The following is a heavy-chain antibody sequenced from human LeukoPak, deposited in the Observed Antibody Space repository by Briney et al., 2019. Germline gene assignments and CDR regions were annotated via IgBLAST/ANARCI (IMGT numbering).Heavy chain of an antibody. CDR2: ISYDGSNK. D-gene: IGHD1-20*01. CDR1: GFTFSSYA. J-gene: IGHJ6*02. Sequence: GGSLRLSCAASGFTFSSYAMHWVHQAPGKGLEWVAVISYDGSNKYYADSVKGRFTISRDNSKNTLYLQTNSLRAEDTAVYYCARDGITGTACGMDVWGQGTTVTVSS. CDR3: ARDGITGTACGMDV. V-gene: IGHV3-30*04.